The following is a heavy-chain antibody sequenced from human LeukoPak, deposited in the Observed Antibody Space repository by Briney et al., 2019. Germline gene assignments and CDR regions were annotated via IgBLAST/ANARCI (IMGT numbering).Heavy chain of an antibody. V-gene: IGHV4-59*01. CDR2: IYYSGST. CDR1: GGFINSYY. CDR3: ARGLFAASFDY. J-gene: IGHJ4*02. Sequence: SETLSLTCTVSGGFINSYYWSWIRQPPGKGLEWIGYIYYSGSTNYNPSLKSRVTISVDTSKNQFTLKLNSVTAADTAVYYCARGLFAASFDYWGQGTLVTVSS. D-gene: IGHD6-13*01.